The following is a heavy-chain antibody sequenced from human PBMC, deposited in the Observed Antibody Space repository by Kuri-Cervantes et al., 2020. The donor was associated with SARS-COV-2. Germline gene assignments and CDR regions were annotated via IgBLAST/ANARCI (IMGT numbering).Heavy chain of an antibody. Sequence: GESLKISCAASTFTFNNYALIWVRQAPGKGLEWVSSISLPGGDTNYADSVKGRLTISRDNSKDTLYLQMHSLRAEDTAVYYCATVYTMGVSLDWGQGTLVTVSS. CDR1: TFTFNNYA. D-gene: IGHD3-16*01. CDR2: ISLPGGDT. J-gene: IGHJ4*02. CDR3: ATVYTMGVSLD. V-gene: IGHV3-23*01.